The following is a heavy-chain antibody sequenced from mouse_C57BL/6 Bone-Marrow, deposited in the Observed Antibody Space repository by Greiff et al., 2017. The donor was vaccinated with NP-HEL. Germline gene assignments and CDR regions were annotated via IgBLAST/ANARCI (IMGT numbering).Heavy chain of an antibody. D-gene: IGHD1-1*01. CDR1: GYTFTNYW. Sequence: VQVVESGAELVRPGTSVKMSCKASGYTFTNYWIGWAKQRPGHGLEWIGDIYPGGGYTNYNEKFKGKATLTADKSSSTAYMQFSSLTSEDSAIYYCARGYYGSSVYFDVWGTGTTVTVSS. CDR2: IYPGGGYT. J-gene: IGHJ1*03. CDR3: ARGYYGSSVYFDV. V-gene: IGHV1-63*01.